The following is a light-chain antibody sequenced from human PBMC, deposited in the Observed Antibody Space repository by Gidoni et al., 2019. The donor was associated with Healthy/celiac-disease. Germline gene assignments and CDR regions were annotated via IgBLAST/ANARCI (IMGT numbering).Light chain of an antibody. CDR1: QSVSSY. V-gene: IGKV3-11*01. CDR3: QQRSNGLT. CDR2: DAS. Sequence: EIVLTQSPATLSLSPGERATLSCRASQSVSSYLAWYQQKPGQAPRLLIYDASNRATGIPARFSGSGSGTDFTLTISSLEPEDFAVYYCQQRSNGLTFXGXTKVXIK. J-gene: IGKJ4*01.